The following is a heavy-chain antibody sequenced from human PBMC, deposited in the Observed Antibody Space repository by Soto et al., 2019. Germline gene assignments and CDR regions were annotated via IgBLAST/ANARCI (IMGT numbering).Heavy chain of an antibody. V-gene: IGHV1-18*04. Sequence: ASVKVSCKASGYTFTSYGISWVRQAPGQGLEWMGWISAYNGNTNYAQKLQGRVTMTTDTSTSTAYMELRSLRSDDTAVYYCARDARNTVTSVDGYYYYYGMDVWGQGTTVTVS. CDR2: ISAYNGNT. J-gene: IGHJ6*02. CDR1: GYTFTSYG. D-gene: IGHD4-17*01. CDR3: ARDARNTVTSVDGYYYYYGMDV.